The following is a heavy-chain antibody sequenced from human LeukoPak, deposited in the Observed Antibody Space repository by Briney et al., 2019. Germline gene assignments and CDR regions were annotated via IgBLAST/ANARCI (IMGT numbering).Heavy chain of an antibody. V-gene: IGHV1-18*01. D-gene: IGHD3-10*01. CDR2: ISANNGNT. CDR1: GGTFSSYA. Sequence: ASVKVSCKASGGTFSSYAISWVRQAPGQGLEWMGRISANNGNTNYAEKLQGRVTMTTDTSTSTAYMELTSLRSDDTAVYYCARYYYYGSESYRPDPWGQGTLVTVSS. J-gene: IGHJ5*02. CDR3: ARYYYYGSESYRPDP.